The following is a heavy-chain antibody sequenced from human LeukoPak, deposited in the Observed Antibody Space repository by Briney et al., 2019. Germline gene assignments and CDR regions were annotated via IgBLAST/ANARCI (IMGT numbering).Heavy chain of an antibody. V-gene: IGHV3-30-3*01. CDR1: GFTFSSYA. CDR2: ISYDGNYK. J-gene: IGHJ3*02. D-gene: IGHD3-10*01. CDR3: ARGAYYYGSESNRAFEI. Sequence: GRSLRLSCAASGFTFSSYAMHWVRQAPGKGLERVAVISYDGNYKYYPDSVKGRFTVSRDNSKNTLNLQVNSLRAEDTAVYYCARGAYYYGSESNRAFEIWGQGTMVTVSS.